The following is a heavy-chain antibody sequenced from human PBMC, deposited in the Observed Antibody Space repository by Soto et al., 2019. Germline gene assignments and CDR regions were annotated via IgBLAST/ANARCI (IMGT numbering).Heavy chain of an antibody. CDR1: GGSINTFY. CDR2: IFSSGST. CDR3: AREGSYSAYNFAHGIQLWSFDF. V-gene: IGHV4-4*07. Sequence: SETLSLTCTVSGGSINTFYWSWVRQPAGKGLEWIGCIFSSGSTSFNPSLESRVAMSVDTSKNHFSLNLSSVTAADMAVYYCAREGSYSAYNFAHGIQLWSFDFWGQGALVTVSS. D-gene: IGHD5-12*01. J-gene: IGHJ4*02.